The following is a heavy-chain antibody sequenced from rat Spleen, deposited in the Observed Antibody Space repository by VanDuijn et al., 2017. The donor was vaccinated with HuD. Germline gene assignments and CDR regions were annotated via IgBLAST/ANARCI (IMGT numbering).Heavy chain of an antibody. Sequence: EVQLVESGGGLVQPGRSMKLSCAASGFTFTNYYMAWVRQAPTKGLEWVASINTGGGNTYYRDSVKGRFTISRDNGKSTLYLQMDSLRSEDTATYYCARQGNTMRYGGQGVMVTVSS. D-gene: IGHD1-12*01. CDR1: GFTFTNYY. J-gene: IGHJ2*01. V-gene: IGHV5-25*01. CDR2: INTGGGNT. CDR3: ARQGNTMRY.